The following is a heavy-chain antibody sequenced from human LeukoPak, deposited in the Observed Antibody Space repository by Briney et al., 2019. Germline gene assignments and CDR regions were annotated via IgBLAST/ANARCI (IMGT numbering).Heavy chain of an antibody. CDR1: GFSFSNYA. V-gene: IGHV3-23*01. CDR2: ISGSGGST. CDR3: AKSSYYDASGYYREYYFDY. Sequence: PGGSLRLSCVPSGFSFSNYAMSWVRQAPGKGLEWVSSISGSGGSTHYADSVKGWFTTSRDKTKNTLYLQMNSLRAEDTAVYYCAKSSYYDASGYYREYYFDYWGQGTLVTVSS. J-gene: IGHJ4*02. D-gene: IGHD3-22*01.